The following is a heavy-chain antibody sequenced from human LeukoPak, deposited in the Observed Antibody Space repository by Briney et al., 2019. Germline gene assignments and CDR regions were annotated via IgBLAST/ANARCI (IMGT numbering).Heavy chain of an antibody. CDR1: GYTFTSYD. CDR2: MNPNSGNT. D-gene: IGHD3-22*01. CDR3: ARVHLTDSSGYLFDY. V-gene: IGHV1-8*01. Sequence: ASVKVSCKASGYTFTSYDINWVRQAPGQGLEWMGWMNPNSGNTGYAQKFQGRVTMTRNTSISTAYMELSSLRSEDTAVYYCARVHLTDSSGYLFDYWGQGTLVTVSS. J-gene: IGHJ4*02.